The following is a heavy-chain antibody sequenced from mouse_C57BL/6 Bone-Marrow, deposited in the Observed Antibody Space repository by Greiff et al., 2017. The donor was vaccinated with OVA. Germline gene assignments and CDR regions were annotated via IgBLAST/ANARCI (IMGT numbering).Heavy chain of an antibody. J-gene: IGHJ2*01. CDR2: ISNGGGST. Sequence: EVKLVESGGGLVQPGGSLKLSCAASGFTFSDYYMYWVRQTPEKRLEWVAYISNGGGSTYYPDTVKGRFTISRDNAKNTLYLQMSRLKSEDTAMYYCARQGIYYGQYYFDYWGQGTTLTVSS. D-gene: IGHD2-1*01. CDR1: GFTFSDYY. CDR3: ARQGIYYGQYYFDY. V-gene: IGHV5-12*01.